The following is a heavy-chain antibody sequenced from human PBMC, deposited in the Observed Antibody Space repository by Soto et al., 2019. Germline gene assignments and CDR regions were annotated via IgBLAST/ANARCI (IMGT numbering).Heavy chain of an antibody. J-gene: IGHJ6*03. CDR1: GGSISSGGYY. CDR3: ARESRDFYYYYLDV. CDR2: IYYTGST. Sequence: QVQLQESGPGLVKPSQTLSLTCTVSGGSISSGGYYWSWIRQHPGKGLEWIGYIYYTGSTYYNPSHKSRVTISVETSKNQFSLQLSSVTAADSAVYYCARESRDFYYYYLDVWGKGTTVTVSS. V-gene: IGHV4-31*03.